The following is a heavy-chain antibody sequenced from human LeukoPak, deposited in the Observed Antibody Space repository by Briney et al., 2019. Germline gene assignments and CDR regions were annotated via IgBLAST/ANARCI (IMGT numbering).Heavy chain of an antibody. J-gene: IGHJ4*02. CDR2: INQDGSEK. Sequence: ETLSLTCAVYGGSFSGYYWSWIRQPPGKGLEWVANINQDGSEKYFVDPVRGRFTISRDNAKNLLHLQMNTLRAEDTAVYYCARERDGRFFDYWGQGTLVTVSS. CDR1: GGSFSGYY. D-gene: IGHD5-24*01. V-gene: IGHV3-7*01. CDR3: ARERDGRFFDY.